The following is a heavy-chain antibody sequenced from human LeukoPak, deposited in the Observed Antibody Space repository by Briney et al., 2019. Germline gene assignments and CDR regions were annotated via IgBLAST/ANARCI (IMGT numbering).Heavy chain of an antibody. CDR3: ARVGDDSSGYYLGY. Sequence: ASVKVSCKASGYTFTSYAMHWVRQAPGQRLEWMGWINAGNGNTKYSQKFQGRVTITRDTSASTAYMELSSLKSEDTAVYYCARVGDDSSGYYLGYWGQGTLVTVSS. J-gene: IGHJ4*02. V-gene: IGHV1-3*01. CDR2: INAGNGNT. D-gene: IGHD3-22*01. CDR1: GYTFTSYA.